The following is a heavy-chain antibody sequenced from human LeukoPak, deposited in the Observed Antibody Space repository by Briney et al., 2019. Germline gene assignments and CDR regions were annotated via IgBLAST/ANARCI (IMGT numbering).Heavy chain of an antibody. CDR3: AKGPYGLGIYYGMDV. J-gene: IGHJ6*02. Sequence: GGSLRLSCATSGFTFSNCGMSWVRQAPGKGLQWLSVIGGDGTTYYADSVKGRFTVSRGNSENTLYLQMNSLRAEDTAVYYCAKGPYGLGIYYGMDVWGQGTTVTV. CDR2: IGGDGTT. D-gene: IGHD3-10*01. V-gene: IGHV3-23*01. CDR1: GFTFSNCG.